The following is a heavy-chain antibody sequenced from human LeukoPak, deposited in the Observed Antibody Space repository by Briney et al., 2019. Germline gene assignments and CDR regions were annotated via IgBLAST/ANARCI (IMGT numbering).Heavy chain of an antibody. V-gene: IGHV1-2*02. CDR1: GYTFTGYY. D-gene: IGHD4-23*01. CDR2: INPNSGGT. J-gene: IGHJ5*02. Sequence: ASVKVSCKASGYTFTGYYMHWVRQAPGQGLEWMGWINPNSGGTNYAQKFQGRVTMTRDTSISTAYMELSRLRSDDTAVYCCARDPDYGGNSVWFDPWGQGTLVTVSS. CDR3: ARDPDYGGNSVWFDP.